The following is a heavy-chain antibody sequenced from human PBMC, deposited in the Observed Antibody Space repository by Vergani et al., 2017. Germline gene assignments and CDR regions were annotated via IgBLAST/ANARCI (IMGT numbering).Heavy chain of an antibody. CDR2: INPSGGST. J-gene: IGHJ3*02. D-gene: IGHD2-21*02. Sequence: QVQLVQSGAEVKKPGASVKVSCKASGHTFTSYYMHWVRQAPGQGLEWMGIINPSGGSTSYAQKFQGRVTMTRDTSTSTVYMELSSLRSEDTAVYYCARERAGPIVVVTAINDAFDIWGQGTMVTVSS. V-gene: IGHV1-46*01. CDR3: ARERAGPIVVVTAINDAFDI. CDR1: GHTFTSYY.